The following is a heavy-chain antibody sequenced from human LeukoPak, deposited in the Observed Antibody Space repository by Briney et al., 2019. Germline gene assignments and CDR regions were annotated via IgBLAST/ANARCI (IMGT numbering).Heavy chain of an antibody. J-gene: IGHJ4*02. Sequence: PSETLSLTCTVSGGSISSSSYYWGWIRQPAGKGLEWIGRIYTSGSTNYNPSLKSRVTMSVDTSKNQFSLKLSSVTAADTAVYYCARGVDGSKRTREFDYWGQGTLVTVSS. V-gene: IGHV4-61*02. D-gene: IGHD1-26*01. CDR1: GGSISSSSYY. CDR3: ARGVDGSKRTREFDY. CDR2: IYTSGST.